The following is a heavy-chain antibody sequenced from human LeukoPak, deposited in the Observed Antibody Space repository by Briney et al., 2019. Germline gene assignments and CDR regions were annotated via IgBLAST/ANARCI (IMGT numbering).Heavy chain of an antibody. V-gene: IGHV4-39*01. J-gene: IGHJ4*02. CDR3: ARGRDGCNYRIY. Sequence: SETLSLXCTVSGGSISSSSYYWGWNRQPPGKGLEWIGSIYYSGSTYYNPSLKSRVTISVDTSKNQFSLKLSSVTAADTAVYYCARGRDGCNYRIYWGQGTLVTVSS. CDR2: IYYSGST. CDR1: GGSISSSSYY. D-gene: IGHD5-24*01.